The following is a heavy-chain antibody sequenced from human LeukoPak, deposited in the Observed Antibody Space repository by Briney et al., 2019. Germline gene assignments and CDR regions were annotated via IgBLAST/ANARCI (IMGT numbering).Heavy chain of an antibody. CDR3: ARDSADYYDSSGYYY. V-gene: IGHV1-69*13. J-gene: IGHJ4*02. CDR2: IIPIFGTA. D-gene: IGHD3-22*01. Sequence: GASVKVSCKASGGTFSSYAISWVRQAPGQGLEWMGGIIPIFGTANYAQKFQGRVTITADESTSTAYMGLSSLRSEDTAVYYCARDSADYYDSSGYYYWGQGTLVTVSS. CDR1: GGTFSSYA.